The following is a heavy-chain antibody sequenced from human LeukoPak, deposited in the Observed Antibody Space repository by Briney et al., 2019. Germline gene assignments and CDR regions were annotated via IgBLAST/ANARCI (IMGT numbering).Heavy chain of an antibody. J-gene: IGHJ6*02. CDR1: GYTFTSYD. V-gene: IGHV1-8*01. CDR3: ARKVVVVPAALWKKDYYYYGMDV. CDR2: MNPNSGNT. Sequence: ASVKVSCTASGYTFTSYDINWVRQATGQGLEWMGWMNPNSGNTGYAQKFQGRVTMTRNTSISTAYMELSSLRSEDTAVYYCARKVVVVPAALWKKDYYYYGMDVWGQGTTVTVSS. D-gene: IGHD2-2*01.